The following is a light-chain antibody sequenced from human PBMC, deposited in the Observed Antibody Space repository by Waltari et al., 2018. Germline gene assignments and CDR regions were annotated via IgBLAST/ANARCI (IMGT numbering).Light chain of an antibody. V-gene: IGKV3-11*01. CDR2: DAS. CDR3: QQQNNWPLT. Sequence: EIVLTQSPAVLSLSPGESATLSCTASQSIDTDLAWYQQKPGQPPRLLIYDASDGATGIPARFSGSGSGTDFTLTISGLEPEDFALYYCQQQNNWPLTFGGGTKVEI. J-gene: IGKJ4*01. CDR1: QSIDTD.